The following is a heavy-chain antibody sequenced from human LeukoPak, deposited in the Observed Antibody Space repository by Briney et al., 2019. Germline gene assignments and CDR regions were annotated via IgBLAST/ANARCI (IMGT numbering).Heavy chain of an antibody. CDR1: GFTFSSHW. V-gene: IGHV3-74*01. J-gene: IGHJ4*02. CDR2: IKYDESST. D-gene: IGHD1-26*01. Sequence: GSLRLSFADSGFTFSSHWMHWVRQAPGKGLVWVSRIKYDESSTSYADSVKGRFTISRDNAKNTLYLQMNSLRAEDTAVYYCARGATYAYYQDYWGQGTLVTVSS. CDR3: ARGATYAYYQDY.